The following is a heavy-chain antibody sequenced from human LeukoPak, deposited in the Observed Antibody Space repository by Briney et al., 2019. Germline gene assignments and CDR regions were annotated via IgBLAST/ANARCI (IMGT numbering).Heavy chain of an antibody. CDR1: GFTFSSYS. CDR3: ARQAIEYSYGANWFDP. CDR2: ISSSSSYI. Sequence: GGSLRLSCAASGFTFSSYSMNWVRQAPGKGLEWVSTISSSSSYIYYADSVKGRFTISRDNAKNSLYLQTNSLRAEDTAVYYCARQAIEYSYGANWFDPWGQGTLVTVSS. J-gene: IGHJ5*02. D-gene: IGHD5-18*01. V-gene: IGHV3-21*01.